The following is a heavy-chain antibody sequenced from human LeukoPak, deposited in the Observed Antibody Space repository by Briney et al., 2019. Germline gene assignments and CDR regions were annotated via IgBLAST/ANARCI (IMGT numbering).Heavy chain of an antibody. Sequence: SETLSLTCAVSGDSISTNCWTWIRQPAGKGLEWIGRVCTSGITNFNPSLESRITMSLDTSKKQFSLRLTSVTAADTAVYYCARDVLGMSRVWFFDLWGRGTLVTVSS. CDR2: VCTSGIT. D-gene: IGHD7-27*01. CDR3: ARDVLGMSRVWFFDL. V-gene: IGHV4-4*07. CDR1: GDSISTNC. J-gene: IGHJ2*01.